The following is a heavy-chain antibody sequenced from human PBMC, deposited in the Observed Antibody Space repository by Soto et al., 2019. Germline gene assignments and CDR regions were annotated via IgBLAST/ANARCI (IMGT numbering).Heavy chain of an antibody. CDR3: ARDKVGGSGYYYYGMDV. J-gene: IGHJ6*02. D-gene: IGHD3-3*01. CDR1: GGSISSGGYY. CDR2: IYYSGST. Sequence: SETLSLTCTVSGGSISSGGYYWSWIRQHPGKGLEWIGYIYYSGSTYYNPSLKSRVTISVDTSKNQFSLKLSSVTAADTAVYYCARDKVGGSGYYYYGMDVWGQGTTVTVSS. V-gene: IGHV4-31*03.